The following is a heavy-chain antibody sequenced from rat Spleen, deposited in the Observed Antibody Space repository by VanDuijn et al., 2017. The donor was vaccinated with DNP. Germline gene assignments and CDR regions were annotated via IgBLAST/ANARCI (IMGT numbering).Heavy chain of an antibody. V-gene: IGHV3-3*01. CDR3: ARWRIGPNYFDY. J-gene: IGHJ2*01. D-gene: IGHD1-11*01. CDR2: INSAGST. Sequence: EVQLQESGPGLVEPSQSLSLTCSVTGYSITSCCRWTWIRKFPGHKLELMGYINSAGSTNYNPSLKGRISINIYTSKNQFFLQLNSVSTEYTATYYCARWRIGPNYFDYWGQGVMATVSS. CDR1: GYSITSCCR.